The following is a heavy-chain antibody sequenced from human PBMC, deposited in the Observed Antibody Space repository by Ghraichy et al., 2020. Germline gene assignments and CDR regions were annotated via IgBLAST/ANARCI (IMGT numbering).Heavy chain of an antibody. V-gene: IGHV1-2*02. J-gene: IGHJ3*02. Sequence: ASVKVSCKASGYTFTGYYMHWVRQAPGQGLEWMGWINPNSGGTNYAQKFQGRVTMTRDTSISTAYMELSRLRSDDTAVYYCASMSPAGLRRGVAFDIWGQGTMVTVSS. CDR1: GYTFTGYY. D-gene: IGHD4-17*01. CDR2: INPNSGGT. CDR3: ASMSPAGLRRGVAFDI.